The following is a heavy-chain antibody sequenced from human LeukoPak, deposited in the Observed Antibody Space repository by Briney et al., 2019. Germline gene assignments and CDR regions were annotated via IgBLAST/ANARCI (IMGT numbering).Heavy chain of an antibody. D-gene: IGHD6-6*01. J-gene: IGHJ4*02. CDR2: IYYSGST. CDR3: AREVMGIAARPVGY. Sequence: SETLSLTCTVSGGSISSSSYYWGWIRQPQGKGLEWIGSIYYSGSTYYNPSLKSRVTISVYTSKNQFSLKLSSVTAADTAVYYCAREVMGIAARPVGYWGQGTLVTVSS. V-gene: IGHV4-39*07. CDR1: GGSISSSSYY.